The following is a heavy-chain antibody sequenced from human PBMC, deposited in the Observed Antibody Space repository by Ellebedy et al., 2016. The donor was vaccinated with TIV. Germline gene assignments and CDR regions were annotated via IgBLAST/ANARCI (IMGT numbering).Heavy chain of an antibody. D-gene: IGHD5-18*01. CDR3: ARGRTPLVTKPNDFDY. Sequence: SETLSLXXAVYIGSFSGYSWTWIRQPPGKGLEWIGEINHSGSTNYNPSLKRRVTMSVDTSKNQFSLKLRSVTAADTAVYYCARGRTPLVTKPNDFDYWGQGTLVTVSS. V-gene: IGHV4-34*01. CDR1: IGSFSGYS. J-gene: IGHJ4*02. CDR2: INHSGST.